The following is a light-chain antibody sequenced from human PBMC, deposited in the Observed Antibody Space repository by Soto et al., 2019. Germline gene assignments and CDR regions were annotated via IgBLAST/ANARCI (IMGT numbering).Light chain of an antibody. CDR1: QNIDIY. CDR3: QQTYSTPPCN. V-gene: IGKV1-39*01. J-gene: IGKJ5*01. CDR2: AAS. Sequence: QMTQSPSSLSTSVGDRVTLTCRGSQNIDIYVSWYQQKPGKAPKLLISAASTLQSGVPSRFSGSRSGTDFTLTISGLQPEDFATYYCQQTYSTPPCNFGQGTRLEIK.